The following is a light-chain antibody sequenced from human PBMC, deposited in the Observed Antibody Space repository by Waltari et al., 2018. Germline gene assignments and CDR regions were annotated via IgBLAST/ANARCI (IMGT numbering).Light chain of an antibody. V-gene: IGLV3-1*01. CDR1: KLGAQF. J-gene: IGLJ1*01. CDR3: QTWDSRTAI. CDR2: QDT. Sequence: SYELTPPPSLSVSPGQTASITCSGDKLGAQFASWYQQRPGQSPTLVIYQDTKRPSGIPERFSGSNSGNTATLTIRGTQALDEADYYCQTWDSRTAIFGTGTKVTVV.